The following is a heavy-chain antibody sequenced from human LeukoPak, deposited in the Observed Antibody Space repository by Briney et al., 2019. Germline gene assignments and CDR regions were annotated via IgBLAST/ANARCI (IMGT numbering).Heavy chain of an antibody. CDR1: ASTFNNYN. D-gene: IGHD3-9*01. CDR2: TSSSGAST. CDR3: AKDGGEYYDILTGYYPRLYYMDV. J-gene: IGHJ6*03. Sequence: PARSLTPSCPTAASTFNNYNMNWDRQLPEKVLEWDSATSSSGASTYYADSGKGRLTIPRDQSKHTLYLQMNSLRAEDTAVYYCAKDGGEYYDILTGYYPRLYYMDVWGKGTTVTISS. V-gene: IGHV3-23*01.